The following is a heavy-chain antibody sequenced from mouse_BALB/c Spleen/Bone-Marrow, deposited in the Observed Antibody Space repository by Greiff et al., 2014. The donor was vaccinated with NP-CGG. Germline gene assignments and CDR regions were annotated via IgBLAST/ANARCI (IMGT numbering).Heavy chain of an antibody. J-gene: IGHJ1*01. CDR1: GYAFSSSW. CDR2: IYPGDGDT. D-gene: IGHD2-4*01. V-gene: IGHV1-82*01. Sequence: VQRVESGPELVKPGASVKISCKASGYAFSSSWMNWVKQRPGQGLEWIGRIYPGDGDTNYNGKFKGKATLTADKSSSTAYMQLSSLTSVDSAVYFCARRRDYDRYFDVWGAGTTVTVSS. CDR3: ARRRDYDRYFDV.